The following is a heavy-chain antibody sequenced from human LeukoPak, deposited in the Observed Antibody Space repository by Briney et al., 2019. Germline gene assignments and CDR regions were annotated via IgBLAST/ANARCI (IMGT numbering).Heavy chain of an antibody. CDR2: IIPIFGTA. J-gene: IGHJ5*02. CDR3: AREETGYCSGGSCDGGDGRFDP. CDR1: GGTFSSYA. Sequence: SVTVSFKASGGTFSSYAISWVRQAPGQGLEWMGGIIPIFGTANYAQKFQGRVTITADESTSTAYMELSSLRSEDTAVYYCAREETGYCSGGSCDGGDGRFDPWGQGTLVTVSS. V-gene: IGHV1-69*13. D-gene: IGHD2-15*01.